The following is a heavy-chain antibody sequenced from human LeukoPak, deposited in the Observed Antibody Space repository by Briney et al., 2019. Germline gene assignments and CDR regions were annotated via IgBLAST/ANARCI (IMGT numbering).Heavy chain of an antibody. CDR1: EFTVSSHY. J-gene: IGHJ4*02. CDR2: IYTDGST. D-gene: IGHD3-16*01. Sequence: GGSLRLSCAASEFTVSSHYMSWVRQAPGKGLEWVSVIYTDGSTFYADSVKGRFTISRDNSKNTLYLQMNSLRAEGTAVYYCAITGESSNWFLYFDYWGQGTLVTVSS. CDR3: AITGESSNWFLYFDY. V-gene: IGHV3-53*01.